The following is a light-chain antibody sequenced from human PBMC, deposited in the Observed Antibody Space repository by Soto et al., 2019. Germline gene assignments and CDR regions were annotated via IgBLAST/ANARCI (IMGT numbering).Light chain of an antibody. Sequence: EIVMTQSPATLSVSPGERATLSCRTSQSVSSNLAWYQQKPGQAPRLLIYGASTRATGIPAMFSGSGSGTEFTLTISSLQSEDFAVYYCQQYYDWPITLGQGTRLDI. CDR2: GAS. CDR3: QQYYDWPIT. J-gene: IGKJ5*01. CDR1: QSVSSN. V-gene: IGKV3-15*01.